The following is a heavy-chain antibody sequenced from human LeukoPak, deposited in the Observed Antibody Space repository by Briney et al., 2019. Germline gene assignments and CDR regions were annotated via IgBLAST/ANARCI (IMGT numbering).Heavy chain of an antibody. CDR3: TRGDNRAEAGLDY. CDR2: IYYSGTT. V-gene: IGHV4-39*01. CDR1: GGSIRSSSNY. D-gene: IGHD6-13*01. J-gene: IGHJ4*02. Sequence: SESLSLTCTVSGGSIRSSSNYWAWIRQTPGKGLEWIGSIYYSGTTYYNSSLRSRVTISADTSKNQFSLMLSSVSASDMAVYYCTRGDNRAEAGLDYCGPGAVVTVS.